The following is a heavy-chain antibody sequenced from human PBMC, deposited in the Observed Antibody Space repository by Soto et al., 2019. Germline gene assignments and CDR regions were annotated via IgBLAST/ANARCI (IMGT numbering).Heavy chain of an antibody. V-gene: IGHV4-59*01. CDR2: MAPSGSS. D-gene: IGHD4-17*01. CDR1: NASISSYY. Sequence: QVRLQESGPGLVKPSETLSLTCTVSNASISSYYWSWIRQPPGKRLEWIGYMAPSGSSKYNPSLAGGVTISVDTSNNQFSLKLTSATAADTAVYYCARDGNFGDDIHDYYGMDVWGRGTTVTVSS. CDR3: ARDGNFGDDIHDYYGMDV. J-gene: IGHJ6*02.